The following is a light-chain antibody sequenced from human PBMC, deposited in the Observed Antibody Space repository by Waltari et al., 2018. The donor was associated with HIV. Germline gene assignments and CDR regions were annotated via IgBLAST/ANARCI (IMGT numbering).Light chain of an antibody. V-gene: IGLV2-14*03. Sequence: QSALTQPASVSGSPGQSITISCTGTSSDVGAYNYVSWYQQHPGKAPQLIIYDVSHRSSGVSDRFSGSKSGNPASLAISGLQAEDEADYYCSSYTSSSALFGGGTRLTVL. J-gene: IGLJ3*02. CDR2: DVS. CDR3: SSYTSSSAL. CDR1: SSDVGAYNY.